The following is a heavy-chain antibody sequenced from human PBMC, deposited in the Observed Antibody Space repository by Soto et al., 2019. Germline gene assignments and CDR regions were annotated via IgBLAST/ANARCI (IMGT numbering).Heavy chain of an antibody. CDR3: ARSEYSSSSLPQFYYYYYGMDV. J-gene: IGHJ6*02. CDR2: IKQDGSEK. V-gene: IGHV3-7*01. CDR1: GFTFSSYW. D-gene: IGHD6-6*01. Sequence: SGGSLRLSCAASGFTFSSYWMSWVRQAPGKGLEWVANIKQDGSEKYYVDSVKGRFTISRDNAKNSLYLQMNSLRAEDTAVYYCARSEYSSSSLPQFYYYYYGMDVWGQGTTVTVSS.